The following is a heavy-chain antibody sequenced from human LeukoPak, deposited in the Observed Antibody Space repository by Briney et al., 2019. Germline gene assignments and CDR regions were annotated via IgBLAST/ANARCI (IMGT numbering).Heavy chain of an antibody. CDR3: ARACILVPAHDY. CDR1: GYTFTGYY. D-gene: IGHD2-2*01. V-gene: IGHV1-2*02. Sequence: ASVKVSCKASGYTFTGYYVHWVRQAPGQGLEWMGWINPNNGGTNYAQKFQGRVTMTRDTSISTAYMELSRLRSDDTAVYYCARACILVPAHDYWWQGTLVGDCS. CDR2: INPNNGGT. J-gene: IGHJ4*02.